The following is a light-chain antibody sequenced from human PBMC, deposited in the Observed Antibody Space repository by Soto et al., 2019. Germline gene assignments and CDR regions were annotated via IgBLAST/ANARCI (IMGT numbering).Light chain of an antibody. J-gene: IGKJ1*01. CDR1: QSISSW. CDR3: QQYKSYSST. V-gene: IGKV1-5*03. CDR2: KAS. Sequence: DIQMTQSPSTLSASVGDRVTITCRASQSISSWLAWYQQKPGKAPKLLIYKASTLESGVPSRFSGSGSGTEFTLTISSLQPDDFATYYCQQYKSYSSTFGQGTKVAIK.